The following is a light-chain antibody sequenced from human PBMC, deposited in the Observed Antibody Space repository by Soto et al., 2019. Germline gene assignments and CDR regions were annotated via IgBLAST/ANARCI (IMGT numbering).Light chain of an antibody. Sequence: QSVLTQPASVSGSPGQSITISCTGTSSDFGGYNYVSWYQQHPGKAPKLMIYDVSNRPSGVSNRFSGSKSGNTASLTISGLQAEDEADYYCSSYTSSSTLPVFGGGTKVTVL. J-gene: IGLJ2*01. CDR3: SSYTSSSTLPV. CDR2: DVS. V-gene: IGLV2-14*01. CDR1: SSDFGGYNY.